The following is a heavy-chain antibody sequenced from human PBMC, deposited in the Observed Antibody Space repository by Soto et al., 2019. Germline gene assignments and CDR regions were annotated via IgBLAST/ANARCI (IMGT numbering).Heavy chain of an antibody. Sequence: LRLSCAASGFSFSSYNMHWVRQAPGKGLEWISYISGSGGTIYYADSVKGRFTISRDNGKNSLYLQMNSLRDEDTAVYYCARDSTDYYDSSSYCDYWGKGTLVTVSS. CDR1: GFSFSSYN. J-gene: IGHJ4*02. D-gene: IGHD3-22*01. CDR2: ISGSGGTI. V-gene: IGHV3-48*02. CDR3: ARDSTDYYDSSSYCDY.